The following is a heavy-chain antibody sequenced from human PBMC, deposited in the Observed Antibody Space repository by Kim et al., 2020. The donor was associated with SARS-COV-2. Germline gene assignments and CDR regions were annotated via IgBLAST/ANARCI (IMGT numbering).Heavy chain of an antibody. CDR1: GGSISSYY. D-gene: IGHD1-26*01. Sequence: SETLSLTCTVSGGSISSYYWSWIRQPPGKGLEWIGYIYYSGSTNYNPSLKSRVTISVDTSKNQFSLKLSSVTAADTAVYYCARDRGTTHAAYYYYGMDVWGQGTTVTVSS. J-gene: IGHJ6*02. V-gene: IGHV4-59*01. CDR3: ARDRGTTHAAYYYYGMDV. CDR2: IYYSGST.